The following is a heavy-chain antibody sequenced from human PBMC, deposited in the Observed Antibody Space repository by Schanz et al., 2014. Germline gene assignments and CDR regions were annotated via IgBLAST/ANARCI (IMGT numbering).Heavy chain of an antibody. CDR1: GGTFSSDT. CDR2: IVPIAGIT. D-gene: IGHD6-13*01. J-gene: IGHJ4*02. V-gene: IGHV1-69*02. CDR3: ASSGAGYSSSWDFDY. Sequence: QVQLVQSGAEVKKPGSSVKVSCKASGGTFSSDTFSWVRQAPGQGLEWMGRIVPIAGITNYAQRFQGRVTITADRSTSTAYMELSSLRSEDTAVYYCASSGAGYSSSWDFDYWGQGTLVTVSS.